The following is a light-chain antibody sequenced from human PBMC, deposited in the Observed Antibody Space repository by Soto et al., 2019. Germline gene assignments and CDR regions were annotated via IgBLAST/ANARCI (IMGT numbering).Light chain of an antibody. CDR2: AAS. J-gene: IGKJ3*01. CDR1: QTVTVNS. Sequence: EIVLTQSPGTLSLSPGEGATLPCRASQTVTVNSLAWYQQTPGQTPRLLIYAASTRATGIPDRFNGSGSGTDFVLTISRLEPEDFAMYYCQQYGDSPFTFGPGTKVDIK. CDR3: QQYGDSPFT. V-gene: IGKV3-20*01.